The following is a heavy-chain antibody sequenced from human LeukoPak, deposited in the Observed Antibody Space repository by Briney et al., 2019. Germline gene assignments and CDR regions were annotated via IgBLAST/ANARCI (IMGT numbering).Heavy chain of an antibody. J-gene: IGHJ4*02. Sequence: SETLSLTCTVSGASISSYYWSWIRQPPGRGLEWIGYIYYTGGANYNPSLESRVTISVDTSKNQFSLKLSSVTAADTAVYYCARGVYFDYWGRGTLVTVSS. CDR3: ARGVYFDY. CDR1: GASISSYY. CDR2: IYYTGGA. V-gene: IGHV4-59*01.